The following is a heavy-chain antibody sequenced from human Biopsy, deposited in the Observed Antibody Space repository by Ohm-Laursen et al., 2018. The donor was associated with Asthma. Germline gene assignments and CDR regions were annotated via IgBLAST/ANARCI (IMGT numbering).Heavy chain of an antibody. Sequence: RSLRLSCAASGFTFSSYSMNWVRQAPGKGLEWVAVISYDGSNKYYADSVKGRFTISRDNSKNTLYLQMNSLRGDDTAVYYCARDMNRDGWYFDYWGQGTLVTVSS. V-gene: IGHV3-30*19. CDR2: ISYDGSNK. CDR3: ARDMNRDGWYFDY. J-gene: IGHJ4*02. D-gene: IGHD5-24*01. CDR1: GFTFSSYS.